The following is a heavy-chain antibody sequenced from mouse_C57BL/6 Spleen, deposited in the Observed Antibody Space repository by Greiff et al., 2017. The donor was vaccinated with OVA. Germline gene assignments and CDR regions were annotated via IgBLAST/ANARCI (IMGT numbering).Heavy chain of an antibody. CDR3: ARKYYGSSYYWYFDV. V-gene: IGHV1-18*01. Sequence: EVQLQQSGPGLVQPGASVKIPCKASGYTFTDYNMDWVKQSHGKSLEWIGDVNPNNGGTIYNQKFKGKATLTVDKSPSTAYMELRSLTSEDTAGYYCARKYYGSSYYWYFDVWGTGTTVTVSS. CDR2: VNPNNGGT. CDR1: GYTFTDYN. J-gene: IGHJ1*03. D-gene: IGHD1-1*01.